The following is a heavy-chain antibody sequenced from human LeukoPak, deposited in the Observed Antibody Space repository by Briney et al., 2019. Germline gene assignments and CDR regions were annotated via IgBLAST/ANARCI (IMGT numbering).Heavy chain of an antibody. CDR2: ISYDGSNK. V-gene: IGHV3-30*18. CDR3: AKGARPLWFGELSDGMDV. D-gene: IGHD3-10*01. Sequence: GGSLRLSCAASGLTFSSHWMHWVRQAPGKGLEWVAVISYDGSNKYYADSVKGRFTISRDNSKNTLYLQMNSLRAEDTAVYYCAKGARPLWFGELSDGMDVWGQGTTVTVSS. J-gene: IGHJ6*02. CDR1: GLTFSSHW.